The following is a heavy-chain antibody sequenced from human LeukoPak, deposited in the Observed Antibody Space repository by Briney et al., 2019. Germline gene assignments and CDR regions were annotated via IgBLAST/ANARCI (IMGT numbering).Heavy chain of an antibody. CDR1: GFTFGDYA. D-gene: IGHD6-13*01. J-gene: IGHJ4*02. CDR2: IKQDGSEK. Sequence: PGGSLRLSCTASGFTFGDYAMSWFRQAPGKGLEWVANIKQDGSEKYYVDSVRGRFTISRDNAKNSLYLQMNSLRAEDTAVYYCAREASSSWWGFDYWGQGTLVTVSS. CDR3: AREASSSWWGFDY. V-gene: IGHV3-7*03.